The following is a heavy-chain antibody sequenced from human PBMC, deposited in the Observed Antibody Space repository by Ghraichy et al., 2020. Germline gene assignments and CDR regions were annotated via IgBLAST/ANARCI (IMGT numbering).Heavy chain of an antibody. CDR3: AHSLRGVIAAAGDAFDI. D-gene: IGHD6-13*01. CDR1: GFSLSTRGVG. J-gene: IGHJ3*02. Sequence: SGPTLVKPTQTLTLTCTFSGFSLSTRGVGVGWIRQTPGKALEWLALIYWDDDKRYSPSLQSRLTITKDTSKNQVVLTMTNMDPVDTATYYCAHSLRGVIAAAGDAFDIWGQGTMVTVSS. CDR2: IYWDDDK. V-gene: IGHV2-5*02.